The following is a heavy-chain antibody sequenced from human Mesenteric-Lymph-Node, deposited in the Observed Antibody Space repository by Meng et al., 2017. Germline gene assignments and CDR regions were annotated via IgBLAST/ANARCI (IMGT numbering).Heavy chain of an antibody. CDR2: ISSSGSTI. Sequence: GGSLRLSCAASGFTFSSYEMNWVRQAPGKGLEWVSYISSSGSTIYYADSVKGRFTISRDNAKNSLYLQMNSLRAEDTAVYYCAGAVFLHAFDIWGQGTMVTVSS. V-gene: IGHV3-48*03. CDR3: AGAVFLHAFDI. CDR1: GFTFSSYE. D-gene: IGHD2/OR15-2a*01. J-gene: IGHJ3*02.